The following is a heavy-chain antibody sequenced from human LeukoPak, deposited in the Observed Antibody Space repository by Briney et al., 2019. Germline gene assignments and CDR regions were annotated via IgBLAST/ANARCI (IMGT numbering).Heavy chain of an antibody. CDR2: IYNSSNT. CDR3: ARAGTTYDYDDDVFTF. CDR1: GGPISNYL. Sequence: SEPLSLPCTISGGPISNYLWNWIRQRPGKGLEWLGSIYNSSNTNYNPSLTGRGAISVDSSKNHIFLQLTSVTAADTAVYYCARAGTTYDYDDDVFTFWGPGKMVTVS. V-gene: IGHV4-59*13. D-gene: IGHD3-22*01. J-gene: IGHJ3*01.